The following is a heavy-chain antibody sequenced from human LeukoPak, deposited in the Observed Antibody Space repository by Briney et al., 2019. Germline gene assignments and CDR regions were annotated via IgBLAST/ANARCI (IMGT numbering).Heavy chain of an antibody. CDR1: GYTFTDYY. J-gene: IGHJ4*02. Sequence: ASVKVSCKTSGYTFTDYYMHWVRQAPGQGLEWMGWINPNSGGTNSAQKFQGRVTMTRDTPISTAYMELSRLRSDDTAVYYCARVANYSPGLTNVPYWGQGTLVTVSS. V-gene: IGHV1-2*02. D-gene: IGHD1-26*01. CDR2: INPNSGGT. CDR3: ARVANYSPGLTNVPY.